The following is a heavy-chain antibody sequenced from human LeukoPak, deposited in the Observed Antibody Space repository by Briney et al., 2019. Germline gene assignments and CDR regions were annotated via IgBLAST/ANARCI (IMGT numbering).Heavy chain of an antibody. V-gene: IGHV3-48*02. CDR3: ARAEALLPYLY. J-gene: IGHJ4*02. CDR2: ISSGSDSI. Sequence: GGSLRLSCAPSGFTFSTYGINWVRQAPGKGLEWVSYISSGSDSIHYADSLKGRFTVSRDNAKNSLFLQMNSLRDEDTAVYYCARAEALLPYLYWGQGTLVTVSS. D-gene: IGHD2-15*01. CDR1: GFTFSTYG.